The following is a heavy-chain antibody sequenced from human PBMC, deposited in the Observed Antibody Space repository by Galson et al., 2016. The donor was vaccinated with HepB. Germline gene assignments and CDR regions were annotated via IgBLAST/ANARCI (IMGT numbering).Heavy chain of an antibody. V-gene: IGHV1-69*13. D-gene: IGHD3-22*01. CDR2: IIPIFGTA. J-gene: IGHJ6*02. CDR3: ASRAGDYYDNSGYYYYYNYGMDV. CDR1: GGTFSNYA. Sequence: SVKVSCKASGGTFSNYAISWVRLAPGQGLEWMGGIIPIFGTANYAQNFQGRVTITADESTSTAYMELSSLRSEDTAVYYCASRAGDYYDNSGYYYYYNYGMDVWGQGTTVTVSS.